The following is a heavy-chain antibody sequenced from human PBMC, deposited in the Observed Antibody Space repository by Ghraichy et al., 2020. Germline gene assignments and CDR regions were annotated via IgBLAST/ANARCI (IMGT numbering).Heavy chain of an antibody. D-gene: IGHD4-23*01. Sequence: ASVKVSCKASGYTFTGYYMHWVRQAPGQGLEWMGWINPNSGGTNYAQKFQGRVTMTRDTSISTAYMELSRLRSDDTAVYYCARVPPNGGTPRGMDVWGQGTTVTVSS. V-gene: IGHV1-2*02. J-gene: IGHJ6*02. CDR1: GYTFTGYY. CDR3: ARVPPNGGTPRGMDV. CDR2: INPNSGGT.